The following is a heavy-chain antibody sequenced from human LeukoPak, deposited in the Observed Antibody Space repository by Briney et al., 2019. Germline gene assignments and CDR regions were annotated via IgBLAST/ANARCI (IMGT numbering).Heavy chain of an antibody. Sequence: SETLSLTCTVSGGSISSYYWSWLRQPPGKGLEWIGYIYYSGSTNYNPSLKSRVTISVDTSKNQFSLKLSSVTAADTAVYYCARHCSGSYPYPYYYYYGMDVWGQGTTVTVSS. CDR2: IYYSGST. CDR3: ARHCSGSYPYPYYYYYGMDV. J-gene: IGHJ6*02. D-gene: IGHD1-26*01. V-gene: IGHV4-59*08. CDR1: GGSISSYY.